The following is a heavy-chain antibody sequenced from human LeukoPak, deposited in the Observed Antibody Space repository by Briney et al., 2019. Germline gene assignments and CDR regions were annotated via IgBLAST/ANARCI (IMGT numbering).Heavy chain of an antibody. CDR3: ARTDCSSTDCYLFDY. D-gene: IGHD2-2*01. J-gene: IGHJ4*02. V-gene: IGHV5-51*01. CDR2: IYPADSDT. CDR1: GYSFTSHW. Sequence: KPGESLQISCKGSGYSFTSHWIAWVRQLPGKGLEWMGIIYPADSDTRYSPSFQGQVTISADKSISTAYLQWSSLKASDTAMYYCARTDCSSTDCYLFDYWGQGTLVTVSS.